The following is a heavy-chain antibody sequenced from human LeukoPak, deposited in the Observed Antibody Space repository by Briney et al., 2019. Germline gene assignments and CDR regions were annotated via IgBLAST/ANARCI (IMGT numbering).Heavy chain of an antibody. CDR3: ARVLATRTHGRGYFDY. D-gene: IGHD1/OR15-1a*01. CDR2: IYYSGST. Sequence: SETLSLTCTVSGGSISSSSYYWGWIRQPPGKGLEWIGSIYYSGSTYYNPSLKSRVTISVDTSKNQFSLKLSSVTAADTAVYYSARVLATRTHGRGYFDYWGQGTLVTVSP. J-gene: IGHJ4*02. CDR1: GGSISSSSYY. V-gene: IGHV4-39*07.